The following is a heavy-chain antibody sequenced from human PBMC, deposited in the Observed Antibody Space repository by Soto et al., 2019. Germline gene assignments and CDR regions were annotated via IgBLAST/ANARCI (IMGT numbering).Heavy chain of an antibody. D-gene: IGHD4-17*01. V-gene: IGHV1-69*13. CDR1: GGTFGNFA. Sequence: SVKVSCKASGGTFGNFAIDWVRQAPGQGLEWMGGIIPMFDRPKYALKSQGRVTITADESTSTAYLEVSSLLSEDTAVYYCARPAAAYGSNEQSSHFWGQGTLVTVSS. CDR2: IIPMFDRP. J-gene: IGHJ4*02. CDR3: ARPAAAYGSNEQSSHF.